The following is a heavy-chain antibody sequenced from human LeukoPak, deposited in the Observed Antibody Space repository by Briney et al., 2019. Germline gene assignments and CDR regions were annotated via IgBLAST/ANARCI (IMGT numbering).Heavy chain of an antibody. CDR1: GYNFPGYY. V-gene: IGHV1-2*02. CDR2: INPDSGGT. CDR3: ARTFCGTLDSDAYDL. Sequence: ASVKCSSKASGYNFPGYYMHWVRQAPGQGLEWMGWINPDSGGTNNAQKFQGRVTMTRDTSISTAYIELSRLRSDDTAVYYCARTFCGTLDSDAYDLWGQETMVIVSS. D-gene: IGHD2/OR15-2a*01. J-gene: IGHJ3*01.